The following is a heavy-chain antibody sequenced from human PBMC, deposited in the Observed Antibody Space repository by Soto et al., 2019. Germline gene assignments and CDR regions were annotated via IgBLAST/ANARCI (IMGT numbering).Heavy chain of an antibody. CDR3: ARHNYDSSGTAVDV. CDR2: IYYSGST. V-gene: IGHV4-31*03. D-gene: IGHD3-22*01. Sequence: PSETLSLTCTVSGGSISSGCYYWSWIRQHPGKGLEWIGYIYYSGSTYYNPSLKSRVTISVDTSKNQFSLKLSSVTAADTAVYYCARHNYDSSGTAVDVWGQGTTVTVSS. J-gene: IGHJ6*02. CDR1: GGSISSGCYY.